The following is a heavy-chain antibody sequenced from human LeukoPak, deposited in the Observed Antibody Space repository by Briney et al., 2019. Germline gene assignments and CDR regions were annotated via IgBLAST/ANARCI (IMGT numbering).Heavy chain of an antibody. D-gene: IGHD2-2*01. Sequence: GGSLRLSCAASGFTFSSYSMNWVRQAPGKGLEWVSSISSSSSYIYYADSVKGRFTISRDNAKNSLYLQMNSLRAEDTAVYYCASGIADSTTYWGQGTLVTVSS. V-gene: IGHV3-21*01. CDR2: ISSSSSYI. CDR3: ASGIADSTTY. J-gene: IGHJ4*02. CDR1: GFTFSSYS.